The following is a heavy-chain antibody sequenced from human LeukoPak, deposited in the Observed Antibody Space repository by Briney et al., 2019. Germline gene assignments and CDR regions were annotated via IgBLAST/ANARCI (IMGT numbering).Heavy chain of an antibody. D-gene: IGHD3-16*02. CDR2: IYYSGST. J-gene: IGHJ4*02. CDR3: ARVVYDYVWGSYRPSYFDS. Sequence: SSETLSLTCTVSGGSISSSSYYWGWIRQPPGKGLEWIGYIYYSGSTNYNPSLKSRVTISVDTSKNQFSLKLSSVTAADTAVYYCARVVYDYVWGSYRPSYFDSWGQGTQVTVSS. CDR1: GGSISSSSYY. V-gene: IGHV4-61*05.